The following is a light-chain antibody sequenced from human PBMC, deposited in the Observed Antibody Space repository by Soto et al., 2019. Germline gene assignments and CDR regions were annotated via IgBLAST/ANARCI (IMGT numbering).Light chain of an antibody. CDR3: QQYFSRLWT. V-gene: IGKV1-5*01. Sequence: DIPMTQSPSTLSASVGDRVTITCRASQSINAYLAWYQQKPGRAPKLLIYDASRLESGVPSIFSGSGSGTEFTLTISSLQPDDFATYFCQQYFSRLWTFGQGTRVELK. CDR1: QSINAY. J-gene: IGKJ1*01. CDR2: DAS.